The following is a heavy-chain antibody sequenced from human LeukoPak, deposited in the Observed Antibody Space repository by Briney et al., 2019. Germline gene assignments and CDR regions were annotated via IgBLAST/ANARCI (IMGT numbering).Heavy chain of an antibody. CDR3: ARDETGGSNDY. CDR2: ISAYSGNT. V-gene: IGHV1-18*01. Sequence: GALVTVSCKASGYTFTNYGISWVRQAPGQGLEWMGRISAYSGNTIYAQKFQGRVTMTTDTSTSTAYMELRSLRSDDTAVYYCARDETGGSNDYWGQGTLVTVSS. D-gene: IGHD1-26*01. J-gene: IGHJ4*02. CDR1: GYTFTNYG.